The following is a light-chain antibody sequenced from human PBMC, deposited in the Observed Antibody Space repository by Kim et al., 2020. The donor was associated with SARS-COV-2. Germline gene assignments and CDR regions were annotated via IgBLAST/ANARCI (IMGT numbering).Light chain of an antibody. V-gene: IGKV2-30*01. CDR1: QSLVYSDGNIY. CDR3: MHGTYWPPTIT. J-gene: IGKJ5*01. CDR2: KVS. Sequence: DVVMSQSPLSLPVTLGQPASISCRSSQSLVYSDGNIYLNWFHQRPGQSPRRLIYKVSNRDSGVPDRFSGSGSASEFTLKISRVEAEDVGIYYCMHGTYWPPTITFGQGTRLEIK.